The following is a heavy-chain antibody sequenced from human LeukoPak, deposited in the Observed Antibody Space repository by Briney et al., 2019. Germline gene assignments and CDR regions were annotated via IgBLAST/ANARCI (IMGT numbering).Heavy chain of an antibody. J-gene: IGHJ4*02. CDR2: INHSGST. V-gene: IGHV4-34*01. D-gene: IGHD3-10*01. CDR1: GGSFSGYY. Sequence: PSETLSLTCAVYGGSFSGYYWSWIRQPPEKGLEWIGEINHSGSTNYNPSLKSRVTISVDTSKNQFSLKLGSVTAADTAVYYCARGGSGSYYNPHFDYWGQGTLVTVSS. CDR3: ARGGSGSYYNPHFDY.